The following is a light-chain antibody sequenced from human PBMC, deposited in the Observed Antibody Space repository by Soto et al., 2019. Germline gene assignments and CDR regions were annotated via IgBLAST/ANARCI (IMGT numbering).Light chain of an antibody. CDR1: SSDVGSYNL. J-gene: IGLJ1*01. V-gene: IGLV2-23*02. Sequence: QSALTQPASVSGSPGQSITISCTGTSSDVGSYNLVSWYQQHPGKAPKLMIYEVSKRPSGVSNRFSGSKSGNTASLTISGVPAEDEADYYCCSYAGSSTYVFGTGTKLTVL. CDR3: CSYAGSSTYV. CDR2: EVS.